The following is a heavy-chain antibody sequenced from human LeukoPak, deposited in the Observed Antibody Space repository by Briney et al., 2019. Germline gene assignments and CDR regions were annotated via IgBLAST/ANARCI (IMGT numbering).Heavy chain of an antibody. Sequence: GGSLRLSCAASGFTFSSYEMNWVRQAPGKGLEWVSYISSSGSTIYYADSVKGRFTISRDNAKNSLYLQMNSLRAEDTALYYCARAYGSGSYAHDAFDIWGQGTMVTVSS. J-gene: IGHJ3*02. V-gene: IGHV3-48*03. CDR2: ISSSGSTI. CDR1: GFTFSSYE. D-gene: IGHD3-10*01. CDR3: ARAYGSGSYAHDAFDI.